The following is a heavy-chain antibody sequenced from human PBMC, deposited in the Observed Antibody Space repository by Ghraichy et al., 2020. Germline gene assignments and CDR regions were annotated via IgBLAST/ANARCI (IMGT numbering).Heavy chain of an antibody. J-gene: IGHJ1*01. CDR1: GFDLTDFY. Sequence: GGSLRLSCVASGFDLTDFYINWIRQVPGKGPEWLASISSGGVTISYADSVRGRFTISRDNSKNSVFLQMESLGVEDTAVYYCASRALGTVATLPRYVEYFDHWGQGTLVTVSS. V-gene: IGHV3-11*01. CDR2: ISSGGVTI. CDR3: ASRALGTVATLPRYVEYFDH. D-gene: IGHD4-23*01.